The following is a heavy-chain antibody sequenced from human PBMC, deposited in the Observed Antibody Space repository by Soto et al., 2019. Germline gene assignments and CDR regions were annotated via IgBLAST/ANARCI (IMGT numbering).Heavy chain of an antibody. CDR2: IDLSESYT. Sequence: EVQLVQSGAEVKKSAESLRISCKVSGYSFASQWISWVRQVPGKGQEWMGRIDLSESYTTYNPSFQGHVTFSADKSITTAYLQWRSLEASDTAIYYCATQGLTTYYFGYWGQGTLVTVSS. CDR1: GYSFASQW. J-gene: IGHJ4*02. V-gene: IGHV5-10-1*03. CDR3: ATQGLTTYYFGY.